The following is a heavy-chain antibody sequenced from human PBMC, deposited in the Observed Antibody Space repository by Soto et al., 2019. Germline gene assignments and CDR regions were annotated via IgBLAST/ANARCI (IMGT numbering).Heavy chain of an antibody. CDR1: GGSISSSSYY. CDR3: ARRMVRGAGWGFDP. V-gene: IGHV4-39*01. D-gene: IGHD3-10*01. CDR2: IYYSGST. Sequence: QLQLQESGPGLVKPSETLSLTCTVSGGSISSSSYYWGWIRQPPGKGLEWIGSIYYSGSTYYNPSLKSRVTISVDTSKNQFSLKLSSVTAADTAVYYCARRMVRGAGWGFDPWGQGTLVTVSS. J-gene: IGHJ5*02.